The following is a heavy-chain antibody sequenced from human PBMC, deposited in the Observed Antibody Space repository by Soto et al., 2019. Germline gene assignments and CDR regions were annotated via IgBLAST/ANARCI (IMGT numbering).Heavy chain of an antibody. CDR3: AKGTVPAAPTYYYYYYGIDV. J-gene: IGHJ6*02. CDR1: GFTFDDYA. D-gene: IGHD2-2*01. Sequence: PGGSLRLSCAASGFTFDDYAMHWVRQAPGEGLEWVSGISWNSGSIGYADSVKGRFTISRDNAKNSLYLQMNSLRAEDTALYYCAKGTVPAAPTYYYYYYGIDVWGQGTTVTVSS. V-gene: IGHV3-9*01. CDR2: ISWNSGSI.